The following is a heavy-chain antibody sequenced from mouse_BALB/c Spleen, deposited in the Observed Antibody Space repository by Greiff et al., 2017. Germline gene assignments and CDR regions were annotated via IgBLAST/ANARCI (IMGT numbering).Heavy chain of an antibody. CDR3: ATVRYSYYAMDY. CDR1: GFNIKDTY. Sequence: EVHLVESGAELVKPGASVKLSCTASGFNIKDTYMHWVKQRPEQGLEWIGRIDPANGNTKYDPKFQGKATITADTSSNTAYLQLSSLTSEDTAVYYCATVRYSYYAMDYWGQGTSVTVSS. J-gene: IGHJ4*01. V-gene: IGHV14-3*02. D-gene: IGHD2-12*01. CDR2: IDPANGNT.